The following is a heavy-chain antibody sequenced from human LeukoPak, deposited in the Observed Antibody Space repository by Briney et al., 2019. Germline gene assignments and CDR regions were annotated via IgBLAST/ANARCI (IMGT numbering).Heavy chain of an antibody. CDR2: IYHSGST. J-gene: IGHJ3*02. CDR3: AREGRMVAMSRAFDI. Sequence: RPSETLSLTCAVSGGSISSGGYSWSWIRQPPGKGLEWIGYIYHSGSTYYNPSLKSRVTISVDRSKNQFSLKLSSVTAADTAVYYCAREGRMVAMSRAFDIWGQGTMVTVSS. D-gene: IGHD5-12*01. CDR1: GGSISSGGYS. V-gene: IGHV4-30-2*01.